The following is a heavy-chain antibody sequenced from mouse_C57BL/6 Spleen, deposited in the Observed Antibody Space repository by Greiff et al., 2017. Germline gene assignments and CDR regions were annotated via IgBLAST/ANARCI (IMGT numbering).Heavy chain of an antibody. CDR3: ARQASSGYPYYFDY. V-gene: IGHV1-69*01. CDR2: IDPSDSYT. CDR1: GYTFTSYW. Sequence: VQLQQSGAELVMPGASVKLSCKASGYTFTSYWMHWVKQRPGQGLEWIGEIDPSDSYTNYNQKFKGKSTLTVDKSSSTAYMQLSSLTSEDSAVYYCARQASSGYPYYFDYWGQGTTLTVSS. J-gene: IGHJ2*01. D-gene: IGHD3-2*02.